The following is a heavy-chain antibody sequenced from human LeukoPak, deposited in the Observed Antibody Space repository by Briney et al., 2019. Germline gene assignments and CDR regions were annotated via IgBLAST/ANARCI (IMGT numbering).Heavy chain of an antibody. Sequence: ASVKVSCKASGYTFTSYGISGVRQAPGQGLEWMGWISAYNGNTNYAQKLQGRVTMTTDTSTSTAYMELRSLRSDDTAVYYCARVSPSIVVVIPEDYWGQGTLVTVSS. CDR1: GYTFTSYG. CDR3: ARVSPSIVVVIPEDY. D-gene: IGHD3-22*01. V-gene: IGHV1-18*01. CDR2: ISAYNGNT. J-gene: IGHJ4*02.